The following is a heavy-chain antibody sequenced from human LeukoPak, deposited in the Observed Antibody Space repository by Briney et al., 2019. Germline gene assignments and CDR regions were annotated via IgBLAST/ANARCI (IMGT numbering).Heavy chain of an antibody. Sequence: GGSLRLSCAASGFIFSSAWMIWVRQAPGKGLEWVAIITATGDTAYYADSVKGRFTISRDNSRNTVYMQMDSLRAEDTAIYYCAGDRNSDWYSPLDYWGQGSQVTVSP. J-gene: IGHJ4*02. CDR2: ITATGDTA. D-gene: IGHD6-19*01. CDR3: AGDRNSDWYSPLDY. V-gene: IGHV3-23*01. CDR1: GFIFSSAW.